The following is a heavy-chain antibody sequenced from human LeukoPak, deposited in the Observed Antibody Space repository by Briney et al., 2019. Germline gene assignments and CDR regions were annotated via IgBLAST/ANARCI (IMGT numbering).Heavy chain of an antibody. Sequence: GESLLLYCAASGFTFSSYGMGWVRQAPGKGLDGVSAISGWGGSTYYADSGKGRFTISRDNSKSPLYPQTNSLRAEDTAVNYCAKEGGVNYYDSSGYYPPCHYYYYMDVWGKGTTVTISS. D-gene: IGHD3-22*01. CDR3: AKEGGVNYYDSSGYYPPCHYYYYMDV. CDR1: GFTFSSYG. V-gene: IGHV3-23*01. J-gene: IGHJ6*03. CDR2: ISGWGGST.